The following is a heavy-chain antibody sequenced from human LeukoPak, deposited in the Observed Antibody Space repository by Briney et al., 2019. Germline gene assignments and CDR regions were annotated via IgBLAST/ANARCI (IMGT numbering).Heavy chain of an antibody. CDR3: ARDVGP. CDR2: IYSNGRT. V-gene: IGHV3-53*01. D-gene: IGHD2-15*01. Sequence: GGSLRLSCAASGFTVSNNYMRWVRQAPGKGLEWVSLIYSNGRTDYKDSVKGRFSISRDNSKNTMYLQMNSLRAGDTAMYYCARDVGPWGQGTLVTVSS. CDR1: GFTVSNNY. J-gene: IGHJ5*02.